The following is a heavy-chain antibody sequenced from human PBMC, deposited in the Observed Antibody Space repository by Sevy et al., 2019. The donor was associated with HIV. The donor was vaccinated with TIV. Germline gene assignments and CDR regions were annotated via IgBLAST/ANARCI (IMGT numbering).Heavy chain of an antibody. D-gene: IGHD4-17*01. CDR2: ISNSGSTI. Sequence: GGSLRLSCTASGFTFSSYEMNWVRQAPGKGLEWVSYISNSGSTIQYSDSVKGRFTISRDNAKNSLYLQMNSLRAEDTAVYYCARDLSPDVTTVPHFVYWGRGTLVTVSS. CDR1: GFTFSSYE. CDR3: ARDLSPDVTTVPHFVY. J-gene: IGHJ4*02. V-gene: IGHV3-48*03.